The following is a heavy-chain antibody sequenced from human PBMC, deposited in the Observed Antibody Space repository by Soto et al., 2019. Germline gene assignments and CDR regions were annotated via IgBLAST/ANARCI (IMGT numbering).Heavy chain of an antibody. CDR1: GFTFSNYA. V-gene: IGHV3-23*01. CDR2: VSGGAGTT. D-gene: IGHD3-16*02. CDR3: AKMPFFLIRGVIDY. J-gene: IGHJ4*02. Sequence: GGSLRLSCAASGFTFSNYAMTWVRQAPGKGLEWVSGVSGGAGTTYYADSVKGRFTISRDNSKNTLFLQMSSLRAEDTAVYFCAKMPFFLIRGVIDYWGPGTLVTVSS.